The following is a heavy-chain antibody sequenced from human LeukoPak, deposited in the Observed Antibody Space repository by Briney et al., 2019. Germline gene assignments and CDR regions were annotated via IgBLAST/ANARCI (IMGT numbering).Heavy chain of an antibody. CDR1: GGSISSRSYY. V-gene: IGHV4-39*01. J-gene: IGHJ1*01. CDR2: IYYSEST. Sequence: SETLSLTCTVSGGSISSRSYYWGWIRRPPGKGLEWIGSIYYSESTYYNPSLRSRVTISVDTSKNQFSLKLSSVTAADTAVYYCVRERFGDFYGEYFLHGGQGTLVTVSS. D-gene: IGHD3-10*01. CDR3: VRERFGDFYGEYFLH.